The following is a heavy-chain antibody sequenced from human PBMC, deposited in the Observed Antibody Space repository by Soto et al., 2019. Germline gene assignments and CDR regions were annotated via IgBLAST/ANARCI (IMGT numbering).Heavy chain of an antibody. J-gene: IGHJ4*02. V-gene: IGHV5-51*01. CDR1: GYSFTSYW. Sequence: EVQLVQSGAEVKKPGESLKISCKGSGYSFTSYWIGWVRQMPGKGLEWMGIIYPGDSDTRYSPSFQGQVTISADESISTAYLQWSSLKASDTAMYYCASGATYYYDSSGLGDYWGQGTLVTVSS. D-gene: IGHD3-22*01. CDR3: ASGATYYYDSSGLGDY. CDR2: IYPGDSDT.